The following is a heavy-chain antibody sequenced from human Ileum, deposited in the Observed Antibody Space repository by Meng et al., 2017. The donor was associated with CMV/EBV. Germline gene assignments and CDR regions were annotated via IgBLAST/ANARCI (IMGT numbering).Heavy chain of an antibody. CDR3: ARRWSYYCDY. V-gene: IGHV1-18*01. J-gene: IGHJ4*02. Sequence: ASVKVSCKASGGTFSSYAISWVRQAPGQGLEWMGWISNYNGNTNYARKFQGRVTMTTDTSTSTAYMELRSLRSDDTAVYYCARRWSYYCDYWGQGTLVTVSS. D-gene: IGHD1-26*01. CDR2: ISNYNGNT. CDR1: GGTFSSYA.